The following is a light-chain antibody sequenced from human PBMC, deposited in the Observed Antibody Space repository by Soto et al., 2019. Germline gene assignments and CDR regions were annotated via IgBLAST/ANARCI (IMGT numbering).Light chain of an antibody. CDR1: QSLVYSDGNTY. CDR2: KVS. J-gene: IGKJ3*01. V-gene: IGKV2-30*01. Sequence: DVVMTQSPLSLPVTLGQPASISCRSSQSLVYSDGNTYLNWFQQRPGQSPRRLIYKVSNRDSGVPDRFSGSGSGPDFTLKTSRLEAEDVGLYYSMQRPHWPNTFGPGTKVDIK. CDR3: MQRPHWPNT.